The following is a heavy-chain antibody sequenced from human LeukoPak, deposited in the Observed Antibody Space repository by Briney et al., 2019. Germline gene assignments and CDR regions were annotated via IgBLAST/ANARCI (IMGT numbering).Heavy chain of an antibody. D-gene: IGHD6-19*01. CDR3: ARMGSSGWPKNFDY. J-gene: IGHJ4*02. V-gene: IGHV4-34*01. Sequence: PSETLSLTCAVYGGSFSGYYWSWIRQPPGKGLEWIGEINHSGSTNYNPSLKSRVTISVDTSKNQFSLKLSSVTAADTAVYYCARMGSSGWPKNFDYWGQGTLVTVSS. CDR2: INHSGST. CDR1: GGSFSGYY.